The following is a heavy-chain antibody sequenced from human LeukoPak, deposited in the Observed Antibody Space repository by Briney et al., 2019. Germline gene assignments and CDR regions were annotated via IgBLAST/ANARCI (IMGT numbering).Heavy chain of an antibody. CDR1: GYTFTGYY. CDR2: INPNSGGT. D-gene: IGHD6-13*01. CDR3: ATAIAAAGTPDY. Sequence: GASVKVSGKASGYTFTGYYMHWVRQAPGQGLEWMGWINPNSGGTNYAQKFQGRVTMTRDTSISTAYMELSRLRSDDTAVYYCATAIAAAGTPDYWGQGTLVTVSS. J-gene: IGHJ4*02. V-gene: IGHV1-2*02.